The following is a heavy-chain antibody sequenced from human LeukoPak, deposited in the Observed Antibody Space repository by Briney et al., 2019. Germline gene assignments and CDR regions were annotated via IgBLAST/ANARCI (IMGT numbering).Heavy chain of an antibody. V-gene: IGHV3-23*01. CDR2: ISGSGGST. CDR3: ATGSQIREADY. CDR1: RFTFSSYA. D-gene: IGHD3-10*01. Sequence: PGGSLRLSCAASRFTFSSYAMSWVRQAPGKGLEWVSAISGSGGSTYYADSVKGRFTISRDNSKNTLYLQMNSLRAEDTAVYYRATGSQIREADYWGQGTLVTVSS. J-gene: IGHJ4*02.